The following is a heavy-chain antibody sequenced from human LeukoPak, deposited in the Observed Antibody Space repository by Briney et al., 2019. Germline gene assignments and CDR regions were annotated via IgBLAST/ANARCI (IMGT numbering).Heavy chain of an antibody. Sequence: GGSLRLSCAPSGFTVSSNYMSWVRQAPGKGLEWVSVIYSGGSTYYADSVKGRFTISRDNSMNTLYLQMNSLRAEDTAVYYCARGRMGGYFDYWGQGTLVTVSS. CDR3: ARGRMGGYFDY. J-gene: IGHJ4*02. V-gene: IGHV3-53*01. D-gene: IGHD3-16*01. CDR2: IYSGGST. CDR1: GFTVSSNY.